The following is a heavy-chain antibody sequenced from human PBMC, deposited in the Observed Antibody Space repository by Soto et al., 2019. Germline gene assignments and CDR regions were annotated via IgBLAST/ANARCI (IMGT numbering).Heavy chain of an antibody. Sequence: GGSLRLSCAASGFTFSSYAMSWVRQAPGKGLEWVSAISGSGGSTYYADSVKGRFTISRDNSKNTLYLQMNSLRAEDTAVYYCAKAPPYCSGGSCYYDYWGQGTLVTVS. CDR3: AKAPPYCSGGSCYYDY. J-gene: IGHJ4*02. D-gene: IGHD2-15*01. CDR1: GFTFSSYA. V-gene: IGHV3-23*01. CDR2: ISGSGGST.